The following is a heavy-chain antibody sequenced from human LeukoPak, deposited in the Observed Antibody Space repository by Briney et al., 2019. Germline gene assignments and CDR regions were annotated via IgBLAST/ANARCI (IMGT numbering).Heavy chain of an antibody. CDR1: GGSISSGDYY. D-gene: IGHD5-12*01. V-gene: IGHV4-30-4*01. J-gene: IGHJ4*02. CDR3: ARERGLRSYYFDY. CDR2: IYYSGST. Sequence: SETLSLTCTVSGGSISSGDYYWSWIRQPPGKGLEWIGYIYYSGSTYYNPSLKSRVTISVDTSENQFSLKLSSVTAADTAVYYCARERGLRSYYFDYWGQGTLVTVSS.